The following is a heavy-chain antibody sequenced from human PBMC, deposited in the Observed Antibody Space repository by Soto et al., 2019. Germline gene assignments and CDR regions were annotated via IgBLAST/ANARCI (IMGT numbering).Heavy chain of an antibody. V-gene: IGHV4-59*12. CDR3: GRYCSGGSCYRTFDP. Sequence: SETLSLTCTVSGASISSYYWSWIRQPPGKGLEWIGYIYYSGSTNYNPSLKSRVTISVDTSKNQFSLKLSSVTAADTAVYYCGRYCSGGSCYRTFDPWGQGTLVTVS. CDR1: GASISSYY. D-gene: IGHD2-15*01. CDR2: IYYSGST. J-gene: IGHJ5*02.